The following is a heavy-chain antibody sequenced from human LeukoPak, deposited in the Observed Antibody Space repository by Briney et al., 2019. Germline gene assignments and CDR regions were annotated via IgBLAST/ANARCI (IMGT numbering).Heavy chain of an antibody. CDR1: GGSFSGYY. CDR3: ARGRGAKPADIVVVVVATGAFDY. V-gene: IGHV4-34*01. J-gene: IGHJ4*02. D-gene: IGHD2-15*01. Sequence: SETLSLTCAVYGGSFSGYYWSWIRQPPGKGLEWIGEINHSGSTNYNPSLKSRVTISVDTSKNQFSLKLSSVTAADTAAYYCARGRGAKPADIVVVVVATGAFDYWGQGTLVTVSS. CDR2: INHSGST.